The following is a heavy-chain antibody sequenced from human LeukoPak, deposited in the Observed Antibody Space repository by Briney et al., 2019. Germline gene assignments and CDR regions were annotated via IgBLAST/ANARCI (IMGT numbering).Heavy chain of an antibody. CDR3: ARGHSNWGYFDY. V-gene: IGHV1-69*01. CDR1: GGTFSSYA. Sequence: GASVKVSCKASGGTFSSYAISWVRQAPRQGLEWMGGIIPIFGTANYAQKFQGRVTITADESTSTAYMELSSLRSEDTAVYYCARGHSNWGYFDYWGQGTLVTVSS. D-gene: IGHD7-27*01. CDR2: IIPIFGTA. J-gene: IGHJ4*02.